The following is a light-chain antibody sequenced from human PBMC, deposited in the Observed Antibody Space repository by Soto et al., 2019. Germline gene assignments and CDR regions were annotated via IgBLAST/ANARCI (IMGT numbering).Light chain of an antibody. CDR2: EGS. J-gene: IGLJ3*02. CDR1: SSDIGTYNL. V-gene: IGLV2-14*02. Sequence: QSVLTQPASVSGSPGQSITISCTGTSSDIGTYNLVSWYQQHPGKVPKLMIYEGSKRPSGVSNRFSGSMSGNTASLAISGLRSEDEAEYYCAAWDGSLSGPVFGGGTKLTVL. CDR3: AAWDGSLSGPV.